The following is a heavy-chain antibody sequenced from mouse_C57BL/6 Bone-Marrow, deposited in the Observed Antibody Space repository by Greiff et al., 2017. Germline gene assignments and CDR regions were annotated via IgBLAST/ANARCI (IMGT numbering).Heavy chain of an antibody. Sequence: EVHLVESGGDLVKPGGSLKLSCAASGFTFSSYGMSWVRQTPDKRLEWVATISSGGSYTYYPDSVKGRFTISRDNAKNTLYLQMSSLKSEDTAMYYCARHSNSWFAYWGQGTRVTVSA. CDR3: ARHSNSWFAY. D-gene: IGHD2-5*01. CDR1: GFTFSSYG. V-gene: IGHV5-6*01. CDR2: ISSGGSYT. J-gene: IGHJ3*01.